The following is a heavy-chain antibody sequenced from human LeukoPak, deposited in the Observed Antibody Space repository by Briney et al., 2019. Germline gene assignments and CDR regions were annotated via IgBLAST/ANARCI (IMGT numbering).Heavy chain of an antibody. CDR2: IYYSGST. CDR1: GGSISSYY. D-gene: IGHD1-20*01. CDR3: ARGPITGTPGYFDY. V-gene: IGHV4-59*01. J-gene: IGHJ4*02. Sequence: SETLSLTCTVSGGSISSYYWSWIRQPPGKGLEWIGYIYYSGSTNHNPSLKSRVTISVDTSKNQFSLKLSSVTAADTAVYYCARGPITGTPGYFDYWGQGTLVTVSS.